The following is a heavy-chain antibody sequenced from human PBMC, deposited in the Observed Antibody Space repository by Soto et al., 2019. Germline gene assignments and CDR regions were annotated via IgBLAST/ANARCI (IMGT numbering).Heavy chain of an antibody. V-gene: IGHV4-39*01. CDR3: ARLDYGYYSFDY. Sequence: PSETLSLTCTVSGGSISSSIYYWAWIRQPPGKGLEWIGTIYYSGSTYYNPSLKSRVTISIDTSKNQFSLKLSSVTAADTAVYYCARLDYGYYSFDYWGQGTLVTVSS. CDR2: IYYSGST. J-gene: IGHJ4*02. CDR1: GGSISSSIYY. D-gene: IGHD4-17*01.